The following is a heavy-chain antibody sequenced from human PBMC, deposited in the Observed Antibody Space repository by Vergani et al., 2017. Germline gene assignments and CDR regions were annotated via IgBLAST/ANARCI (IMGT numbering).Heavy chain of an antibody. V-gene: IGHV5-51*01. CDR2: IHPADSDT. J-gene: IGHJ4*02. D-gene: IGHD3-22*01. CDR1: GYSFTNYW. CDR3: ARLXGHDSSGSKCFDY. Sequence: EVQLVQSGAEVKKPGASVKISCQISGYSFTNYWIGWVRQLPGKGLEWMGIIHPADSDTRYNPSFQGEVTISVDKSISTAYLQRSSLRASDSAMYYCARLXGHDSSGSKCFDYWGRGTLVTVSS.